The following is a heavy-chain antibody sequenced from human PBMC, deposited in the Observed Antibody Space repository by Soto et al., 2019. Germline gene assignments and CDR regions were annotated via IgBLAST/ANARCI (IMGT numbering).Heavy chain of an antibody. Sequence: EVQLVESGGGLVQPGGSLRLSCAASGFTVSSNYMSWVRQAPGKGLEWVSVIYSGGSTYYADSVKGRFTNSRDNSKNTLYLQMNSLRAEDTAVYYCAREYSYGYYYYYAMDVWGQGTTVTVSS. D-gene: IGHD5-18*01. V-gene: IGHV3-66*01. J-gene: IGHJ6*02. CDR1: GFTVSSNY. CDR2: IYSGGST. CDR3: AREYSYGYYYYYAMDV.